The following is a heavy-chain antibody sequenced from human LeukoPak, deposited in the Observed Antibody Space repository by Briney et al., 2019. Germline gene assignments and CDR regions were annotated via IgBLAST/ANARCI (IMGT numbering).Heavy chain of an antibody. J-gene: IGHJ6*04. CDR3: AKEGEEEMVRGVIHYYYYYYGMDV. Sequence: PGGSLRLSCAASGFTFSSYAMSWVRQAPGKGLEWVSAISGSGGSTYYADSVKGRFTISRDNSKNTLYLQMNSLRAEDTAVYYCAKEGEEEMVRGVIHYYYYYYGMDVWGKGTTVTVSS. V-gene: IGHV3-23*01. CDR2: ISGSGGST. CDR1: GFTFSSYA. D-gene: IGHD3-10*01.